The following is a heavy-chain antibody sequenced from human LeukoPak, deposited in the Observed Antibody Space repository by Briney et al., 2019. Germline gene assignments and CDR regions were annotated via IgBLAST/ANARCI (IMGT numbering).Heavy chain of an antibody. CDR3: ARDRYGYCSSTSCPYFDL. V-gene: IGHV1-69*13. CDR2: IIPIFGTA. CDR1: GRTFSTHA. J-gene: IGHJ2*01. Sequence: SVKVSCKASGRTFSTHAISWVRQAPGQALEWMGGIIPIFGTANYAQKFQGRVTITADESTSTAYMELSSLRSEDTAVYYCARDRYGYCSSTSCPYFDLWGRGTLVTVSS. D-gene: IGHD2-2*01.